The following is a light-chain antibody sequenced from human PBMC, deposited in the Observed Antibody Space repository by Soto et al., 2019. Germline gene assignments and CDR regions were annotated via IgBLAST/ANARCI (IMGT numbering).Light chain of an antibody. CDR3: CSYAGSSTWV. CDR2: DVS. Sequence: QSALTQPASVSGSPGQSITISCTGTSSDVGSYHLVSWYQQYPGKAPKLMIYDVSKRPSEVSNRFSGSKSGNTASLTISGLQAEDEADYYCCSYAGSSTWVFGGGTQLTVL. V-gene: IGLV2-23*02. CDR1: SSDVGSYHL. J-gene: IGLJ3*02.